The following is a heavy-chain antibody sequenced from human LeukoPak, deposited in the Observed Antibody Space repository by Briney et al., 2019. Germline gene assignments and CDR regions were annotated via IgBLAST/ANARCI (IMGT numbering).Heavy chain of an antibody. Sequence: PGGSLRLSCAASGFTFSSYEMNWVRQAPGKGLEWVSYISSSGSTIYYADSVKGRFTISRDNAKNSLYLQMNSLRAEDTAVYYCAGAISHDYVWGSYRLFDYWGQGTLVTVSS. CDR1: GFTFSSYE. V-gene: IGHV3-48*03. CDR2: ISSSGSTI. J-gene: IGHJ4*02. D-gene: IGHD3-16*02. CDR3: AGAISHDYVWGSYRLFDY.